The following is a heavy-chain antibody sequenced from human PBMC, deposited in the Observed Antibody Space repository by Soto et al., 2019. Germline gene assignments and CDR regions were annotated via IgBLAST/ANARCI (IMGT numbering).Heavy chain of an antibody. V-gene: IGHV3-23*01. CDR3: AKDPDRYDYVWGTYRYIDH. Sequence: EVQLLESGGGLVQPGVSLRLSCTASGITFSNYAMSWVRQAPRKGLEWVSSISTSGGRPYYADSVKGRFTISRDNSKNTLYLQMNSLRAEDTAVYYCAKDPDRYDYVWGTYRYIDHWGQGTLVTVSS. CDR2: ISTSGGRP. D-gene: IGHD3-16*02. CDR1: GITFSNYA. J-gene: IGHJ4*02.